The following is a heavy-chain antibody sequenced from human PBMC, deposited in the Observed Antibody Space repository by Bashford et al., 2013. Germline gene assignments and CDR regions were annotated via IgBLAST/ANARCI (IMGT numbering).Heavy chain of an antibody. V-gene: IGHV1-18*01. CDR3: ARESHYDINGYNAFDI. CDR1: GYTFTRYG. CDR2: ISTYNGNT. D-gene: IGHD3-22*01. J-gene: IGHJ3*02. Sequence: ASVKVSCKASGYTFTRYGLSWVRQAPGQGLEWMGWISTYNGNTNYAQKLQGRVTMTTDTSTTTAYMDLRSLRSDDTAVYYCARESHYDINGYNAFDIVGPRDNGSPS.